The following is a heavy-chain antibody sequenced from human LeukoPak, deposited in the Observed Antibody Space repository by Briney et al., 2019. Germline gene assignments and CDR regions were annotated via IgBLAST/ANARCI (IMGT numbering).Heavy chain of an antibody. CDR1: GGSFSGYY. CDR3: ARGHRGSSKLDD. Sequence: SETLSLTCAVYGGSFSGYYWSWIRQPPGKGLEWIGEINHSGSTNYNPSLKSRVTISVDTSKNQFSLKLSSVTAADTAVYYCARGHRGSSKLDDWGQGTLVTVCS. V-gene: IGHV4-34*01. D-gene: IGHD1-26*01. J-gene: IGHJ4*02. CDR2: INHSGST.